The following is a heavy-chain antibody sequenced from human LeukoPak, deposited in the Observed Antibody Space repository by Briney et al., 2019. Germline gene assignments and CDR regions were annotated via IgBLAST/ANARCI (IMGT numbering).Heavy chain of an antibody. Sequence: ASVKVSCKASGYTFTSYGISWVRQAPGQGLEWMGLISAYNGNTNYAQKLQGRVTMTTDTSTSTAYMELRSLRSDDTALYYCAKHAYYDISGHLISWGQGTLVTVSS. CDR2: ISAYNGNT. CDR1: GYTFTSYG. D-gene: IGHD3-22*01. J-gene: IGHJ5*02. CDR3: AKHAYYDISGHLIS. V-gene: IGHV1-18*01.